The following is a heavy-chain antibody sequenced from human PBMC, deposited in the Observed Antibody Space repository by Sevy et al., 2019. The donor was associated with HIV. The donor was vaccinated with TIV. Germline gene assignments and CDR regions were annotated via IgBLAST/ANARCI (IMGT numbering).Heavy chain of an antibody. D-gene: IGHD3-22*01. CDR3: AKALNPALESMIEVIFRTLKGFDV. Sequence: GGSLRLSCAASGFTFNTHAMNWVRQAPGKGLEWVSGISATGGGTYYTDSVKGRFTVSRDNSQNTLYLQMNSLRVEDTAIYYCAKALNPALESMIEVIFRTLKGFDVWGQGTMVTVSS. J-gene: IGHJ3*01. V-gene: IGHV3-23*01. CDR1: GFTFNTHA. CDR2: ISATGGGT.